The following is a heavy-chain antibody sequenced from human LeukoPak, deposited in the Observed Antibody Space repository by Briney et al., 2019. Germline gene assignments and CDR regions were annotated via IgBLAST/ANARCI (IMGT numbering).Heavy chain of an antibody. V-gene: IGHV3-30*03. CDR2: ISYDGSSR. CDR3: ARPYLERSLKFCMDV. Sequence: GGPLRLPCAASGFNFNNFVMHWVRQAPAEGREWVAHISYDGSSRYNEDSVKGRFTISRDDSKNTLYLQMNSLRPEDTAVYYCARPYLERSLKFCMDVWGKGTTVTVSS. CDR1: GFNFNNFV. J-gene: IGHJ6*03. D-gene: IGHD3-3*02.